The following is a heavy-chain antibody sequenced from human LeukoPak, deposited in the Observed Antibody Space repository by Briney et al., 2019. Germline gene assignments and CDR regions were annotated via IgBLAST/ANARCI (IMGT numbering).Heavy chain of an antibody. CDR3: ARGGSCNSASGGDCSHLLIA. J-gene: IGHJ5*02. CDR2: INPNSGGT. V-gene: IGHV1-2*02. CDR1: GYTFTGYY. D-gene: IGHD2-21*02. Sequence: ASVKVSCKASGYTFTGYYMHWVRQAPGQGLEWMGWINPNSGGTKYAQKFQGRVTMTRDTSTSTVYMELSSLRSEDTAVYYCARGGSCNSASGGDCSHLLIAWGQGTLVTVSS.